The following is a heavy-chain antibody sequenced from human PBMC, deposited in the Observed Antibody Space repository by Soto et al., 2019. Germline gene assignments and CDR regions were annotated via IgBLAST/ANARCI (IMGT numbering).Heavy chain of an antibody. CDR3: ARADANYDFWSGHVYYMDV. V-gene: IGHV3-13*01. J-gene: IGHJ6*03. CDR2: IGTAGDT. CDR1: GFTFSSYD. Sequence: GGSLRLSCAASGFTFSSYDMHWVRQATGKGLEWVSAIGTAGDTYYPGSVKGRFTISRENAKNSLYLQMNSLRAGDTAVYYCARADANYDFWSGHVYYMDVWGKGTTVTVSS. D-gene: IGHD3-3*01.